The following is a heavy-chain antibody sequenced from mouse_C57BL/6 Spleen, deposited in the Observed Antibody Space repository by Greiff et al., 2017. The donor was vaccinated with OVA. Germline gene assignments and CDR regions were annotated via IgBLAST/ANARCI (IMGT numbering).Heavy chain of an antibody. J-gene: IGHJ4*01. Sequence: EVQLVESGGGLVKPGGSLKLSCAASGFTFSSYAMSWVRQTPEKRLEWVATISDGGSYTYYPDNVKGRFTISRDNAKNNLYLQMSHLKSEDTAMYYCAREGGYYGNYGYAMDYWGQGTSVTVSS. D-gene: IGHD2-1*01. CDR2: ISDGGSYT. CDR3: AREGGYYGNYGYAMDY. CDR1: GFTFSSYA. V-gene: IGHV5-4*01.